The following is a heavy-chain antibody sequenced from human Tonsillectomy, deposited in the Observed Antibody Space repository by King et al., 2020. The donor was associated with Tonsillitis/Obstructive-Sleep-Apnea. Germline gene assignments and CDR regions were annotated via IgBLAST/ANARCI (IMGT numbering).Heavy chain of an antibody. CDR1: GYNFTNYW. D-gene: IGHD4-11*01. Sequence: VQLVQSGAEVKKPGESLKISCKGSGYNFTNYWIGWVRQMPGKGLEWMGIIYPGDSDPRYSPSFQGQVTISADKSISTAYLQWSSLKASDTAVYYCARHLYSNYYYYYMDVWGKGTTVIVSS. V-gene: IGHV5-51*01. J-gene: IGHJ6*03. CDR2: IYPGDSDP. CDR3: ARHLYSNYYYYYMDV.